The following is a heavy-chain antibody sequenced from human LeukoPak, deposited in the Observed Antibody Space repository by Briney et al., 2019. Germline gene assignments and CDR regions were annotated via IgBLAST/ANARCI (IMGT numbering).Heavy chain of an antibody. Sequence: GGSLRLSCAASGFTVSNKYMSWVRLAPGKGLEWVSVIYAGGTTYYADSVKGRFTTSRDNSKNTLYLQMNSLRAEDTAMYYCASSLYSSGWSLNSGAFDIWGQGTMVTVSS. J-gene: IGHJ3*02. CDR2: IYAGGTT. CDR1: GFTVSNKY. D-gene: IGHD6-13*01. CDR3: ASSLYSSGWSLNSGAFDI. V-gene: IGHV3-53*01.